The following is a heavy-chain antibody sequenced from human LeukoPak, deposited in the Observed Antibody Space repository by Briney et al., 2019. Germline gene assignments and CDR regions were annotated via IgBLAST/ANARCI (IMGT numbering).Heavy chain of an antibody. CDR1: GGSISSGSYY. D-gene: IGHD3-10*01. J-gene: IGHJ6*03. V-gene: IGHV4-61*10. Sequence: LETLSLTCTVSGGSISSGSYYWSWIRQPAGKGLEWIGSIYYSGSTYYNPSLKSRVTISVDTSNNQFSLKLSSVTAADTAVYYCTRAIRGVIINYYYYYMDVWGKGTTVTISS. CDR2: IYYSGST. CDR3: TRAIRGVIINYYYYYMDV.